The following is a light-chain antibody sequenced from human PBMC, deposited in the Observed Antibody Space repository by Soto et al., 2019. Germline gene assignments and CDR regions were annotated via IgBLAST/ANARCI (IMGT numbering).Light chain of an antibody. CDR3: QQYGSSSIT. CDR1: QSVSSSY. Sequence: EIVLTQSPGTLSLSPGERATLSCRASQSVSSSYLAWYQQKPGQAPRLLIYGASSRATGIPDRFSGSGSGTEFPLTISRLEPEDFAVYYCQQYGSSSITFGQGTRLEIK. J-gene: IGKJ5*01. V-gene: IGKV3-20*01. CDR2: GAS.